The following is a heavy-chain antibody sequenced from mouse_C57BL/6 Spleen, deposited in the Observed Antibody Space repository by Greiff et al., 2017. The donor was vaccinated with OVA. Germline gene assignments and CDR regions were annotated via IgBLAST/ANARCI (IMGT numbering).Heavy chain of an antibody. D-gene: IGHD4-1*01. Sequence: QVQLQQPGAELVKPGASVKLSCKASGYTFTSYWMQWVKQRPGQGLEWIGEIDPSDSYTNYNQKFKGKATLTVDTSSSTAYMQLSSLTSEDSAVYYCARSWGRYFDVWGTGTTVTVSS. J-gene: IGHJ1*03. V-gene: IGHV1-50*01. CDR2: IDPSDSYT. CDR1: GYTFTSYW. CDR3: ARSWGRYFDV.